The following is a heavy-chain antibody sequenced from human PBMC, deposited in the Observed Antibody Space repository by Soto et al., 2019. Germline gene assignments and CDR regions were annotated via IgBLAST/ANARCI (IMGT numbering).Heavy chain of an antibody. J-gene: IGHJ4*02. V-gene: IGHV3-72*01. CDR1: GFTFSDHY. D-gene: IGHD1-26*01. CDR2: TRNKANSYTT. CDR3: ARSGSYYLHNDY. Sequence: EVQLVESGGGLVQPGGSLRLSCAASGFTFSDHYMDWVRQAPGKGLEWVGRTRNKANSYTTEYAASVKGRFTISRDDSKNSLYLQMNSLKTEDTAVYYCARSGSYYLHNDYWGQGTLVTVSS.